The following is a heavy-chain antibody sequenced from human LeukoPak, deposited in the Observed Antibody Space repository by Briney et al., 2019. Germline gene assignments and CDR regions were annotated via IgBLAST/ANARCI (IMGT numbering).Heavy chain of an antibody. V-gene: IGHV3-33*01. CDR3: ARNSVGFDGMDV. D-gene: IGHD4-23*01. J-gene: IGHJ6*02. CDR2: IWYDGSNK. Sequence: GGSLRLSCAASGFTFSTYGMHWVRQAPGEGLEWVAVIWYDGSNKNYGDSVKGRLTISRDNSKNTLNLQMNSLRAEDTAVYYCARNSVGFDGMDVWGQGTTVTVSS. CDR1: GFTFSTYG.